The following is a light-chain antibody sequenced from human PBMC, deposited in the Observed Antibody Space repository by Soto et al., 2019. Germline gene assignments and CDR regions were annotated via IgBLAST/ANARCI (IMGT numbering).Light chain of an antibody. CDR3: SSYTTSNTLLYV. CDR1: SSNIGNNY. Sequence: QSVLTQSPSVSAAPGQKVTISCSGSSSNIGNNYVSWYQQLPGTAPKLMIYEVSTRPSGVANRFSGSKSGNTASLTISGLQAEDEADYYCSSYTTSNTLLYVFGTGTKVTVL. J-gene: IGLJ1*01. CDR2: EVS. V-gene: IGLV2-14*01.